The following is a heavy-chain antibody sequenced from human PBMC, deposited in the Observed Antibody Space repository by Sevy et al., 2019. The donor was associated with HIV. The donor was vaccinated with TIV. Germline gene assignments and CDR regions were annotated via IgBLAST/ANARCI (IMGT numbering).Heavy chain of an antibody. V-gene: IGHV1-69*13. CDR2: IIPIFGTA. Sequence: ASVKVSCKASGGTFSSYAISWVRQAPGQGLEWMGGIIPIFGTANYAQKFQGRVTITADEYTSTAYMELSSLRSEDTAVYYCARDVVATIDGMDVWGQGTTVTVSS. J-gene: IGHJ6*02. D-gene: IGHD5-12*01. CDR1: GGTFSSYA. CDR3: ARDVVATIDGMDV.